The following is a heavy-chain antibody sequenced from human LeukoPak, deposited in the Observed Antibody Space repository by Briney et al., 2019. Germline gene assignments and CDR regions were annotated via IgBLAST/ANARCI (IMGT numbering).Heavy chain of an antibody. Sequence: SETLSLTCTVSGGSISSYYWSWIRQPPGKGLEWIGYIYYSGSTNYNPSLKSRVTISVDTSKNQFSLKLSSVTAADTAVYYCARSPQLGYCSGGSCPNWFDPWGQGTLVTVSS. CDR1: GGSISSYY. V-gene: IGHV4-59*08. CDR2: IYYSGST. D-gene: IGHD2-15*01. J-gene: IGHJ5*02. CDR3: ARSPQLGYCSGGSCPNWFDP.